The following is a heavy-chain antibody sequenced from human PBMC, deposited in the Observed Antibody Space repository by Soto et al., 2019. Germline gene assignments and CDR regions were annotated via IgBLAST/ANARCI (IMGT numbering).Heavy chain of an antibody. CDR3: AGEFGERYYGMDV. V-gene: IGHV4-31*03. CDR2: IYYSGST. Sequence: PSETLSLTCTVSGGSISSGGYYWSWIRQHPGKGLEWIGYIYYSGSTYYNPSLKSRVTISVDTSKNQFSLKLSSVTAADTAVYYCAGEFGERYYGMDVWGQGTTVTVSS. CDR1: GGSISSGGYY. J-gene: IGHJ6*02. D-gene: IGHD3-10*01.